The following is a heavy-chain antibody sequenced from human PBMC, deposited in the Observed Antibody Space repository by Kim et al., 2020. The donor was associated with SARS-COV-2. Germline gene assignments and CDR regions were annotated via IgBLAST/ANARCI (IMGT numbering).Heavy chain of an antibody. CDR3: AKDRYSSSSRGMDV. J-gene: IGHJ6*02. V-gene: IGHV3-43*01. Sequence: ADAVKGPFTISRDNSKNSLYLQMNSLRTEDTALYYCAKDRYSSSSRGMDVWGQGTTVTVSS. D-gene: IGHD6-13*01.